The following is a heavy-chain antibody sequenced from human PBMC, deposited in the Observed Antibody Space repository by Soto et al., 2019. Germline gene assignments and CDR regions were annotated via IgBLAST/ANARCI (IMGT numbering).Heavy chain of an antibody. V-gene: IGHV3-48*03. D-gene: IGHD3-22*01. J-gene: IGHJ1*01. CDR3: ARVSSDSSGYYWTGPEYFQH. Sequence: PGGSLRLSCAASGFTFSSYEMNWVRQAPGKGLEWVSYISSSGSTIYYADSVKGRFTISRDNAKNSLYLQMNSLRAEDTAVYYCARVSSDSSGYYWTGPEYFQHWGQGTLVTVSS. CDR1: GFTFSSYE. CDR2: ISSSGSTI.